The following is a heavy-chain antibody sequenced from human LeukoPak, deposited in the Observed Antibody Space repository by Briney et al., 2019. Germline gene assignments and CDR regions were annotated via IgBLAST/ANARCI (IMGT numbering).Heavy chain of an antibody. CDR1: GFTFSSYW. CDR2: INSDGSST. V-gene: IGHV3-74*01. D-gene: IGHD2-21*02. J-gene: IGHJ4*02. CDR3: ARGPLTASERSLGC. Sequence: GGSLRLSCAASGFTFSSYWMHWVRQAPGKGLVWVSRINSDGSSTIYADSVKGRFTISRDNAKNTLYLQMNSLRAEDAAVYYCARGPLTASERSLGCWGQGTLVTVSS.